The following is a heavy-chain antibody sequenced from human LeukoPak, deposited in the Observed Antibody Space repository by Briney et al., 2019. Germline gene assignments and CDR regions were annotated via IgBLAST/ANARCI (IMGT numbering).Heavy chain of an antibody. D-gene: IGHD6-6*01. J-gene: IGHJ4*02. CDR1: GFTFSNYW. Sequence: SGGSLRLSCAASGFTFSNYWMHWVRQGPGKGLVWVSRISPDGSSTTYADSVKGRFIISRDNAQNTVYLQMSSLRLEDTAVYYCAREYSSSSGRAFDYWGQGTLVTASS. CDR2: ISPDGSST. CDR3: AREYSSSSGRAFDY. V-gene: IGHV3-74*01.